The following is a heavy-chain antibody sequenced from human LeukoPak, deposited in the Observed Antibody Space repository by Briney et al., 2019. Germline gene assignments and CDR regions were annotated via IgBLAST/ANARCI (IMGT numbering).Heavy chain of an antibody. Sequence: GRSLRLSCAASGFTFSSYGMYWVRQAPGKGLEWVAVISYDGSNKYYADSVKGRFTISRDNAKNTLYLEMNSLRAEDTAVYYCARDSSWLVYGFDVWGQGTKVTVS. CDR1: GFTFSSYG. J-gene: IGHJ6*02. V-gene: IGHV3-30*03. CDR3: ARDSSWLVYGFDV. CDR2: ISYDGSNK. D-gene: IGHD6-19*01.